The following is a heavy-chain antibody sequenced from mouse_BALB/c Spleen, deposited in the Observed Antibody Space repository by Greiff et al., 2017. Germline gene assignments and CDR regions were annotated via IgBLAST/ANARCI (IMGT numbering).Heavy chain of an antibody. CDR2: INPSSGYT. J-gene: IGHJ2*01. V-gene: IGHV1-4*01. CDR3: ARYYGSRNFDY. CDR1: GYTFTSYT. D-gene: IGHD1-1*01. Sequence: QVHVKQSGAELARPGASVKMSCKASGYTFTSYTMHWVKQRPGQGLEWIGYINPSSGYTNYNQKFKDKATLTADKSSSTAYMQLSSLTSEDSAVYYCARYYGSRNFDYWGQGTTLTVSS.